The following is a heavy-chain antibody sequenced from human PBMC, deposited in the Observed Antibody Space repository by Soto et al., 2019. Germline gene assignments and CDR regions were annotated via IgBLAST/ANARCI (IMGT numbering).Heavy chain of an antibody. D-gene: IGHD2-2*01. J-gene: IGHJ4*02. Sequence: SETLSLTCTVSGGSISSSSYYWGWIRQPPGKGLEWIGSIYYSGSTYYNPSLKSRVTISVDTSKNQFSLKLSSVTAADTAVYYCARQRDIVVVPAFDYWGQGTLVTVSS. CDR2: IYYSGST. V-gene: IGHV4-39*01. CDR1: GGSISSSSYY. CDR3: ARQRDIVVVPAFDY.